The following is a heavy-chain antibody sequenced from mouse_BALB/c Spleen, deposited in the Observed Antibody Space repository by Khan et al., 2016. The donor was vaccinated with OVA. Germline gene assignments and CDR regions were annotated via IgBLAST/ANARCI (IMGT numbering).Heavy chain of an antibody. CDR1: GFTFSDDW. V-gene: IGHV6-6*01. D-gene: IGHD2-1*01. CDR3: VNLLSFRREAYFSY. J-gene: IGHJ3*01. CDR2: IRDKANNHAT. Sequence: EVKLEESGGGLVQPGGSMKLSCAASGFTFSDDWMDWVRQSPEKGLEWVAEIRDKANNHATYYAESMKGRFTISRDDSKSSVYLQMNSLRAEDTGVYYVVNLLSFRREAYFSYWGQGTLVTVSA.